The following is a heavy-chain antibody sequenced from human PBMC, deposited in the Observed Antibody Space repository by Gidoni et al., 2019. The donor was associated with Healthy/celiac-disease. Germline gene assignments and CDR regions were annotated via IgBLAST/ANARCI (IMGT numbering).Heavy chain of an antibody. CDR2: INPNSGGK. Sequence: QVQLVQSGAEVKKPGASVKVSCTASGYTFTGYYMHWVRQAPGQGLEWMGWINPNSGGKNYAQKFQGRVTMTRDTSISTAYMELSRLRSDDTAVYYCARWDRGVIMNAIDYWGQGTLVTVSS. CDR3: ARWDRGVIMNAIDY. V-gene: IGHV1-2*02. J-gene: IGHJ4*02. CDR1: GYTFTGYY. D-gene: IGHD3-10*01.